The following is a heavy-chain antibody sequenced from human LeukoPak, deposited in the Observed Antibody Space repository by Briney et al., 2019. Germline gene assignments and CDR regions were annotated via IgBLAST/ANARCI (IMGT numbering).Heavy chain of an antibody. V-gene: IGHV1-2*02. CDR3: ARDQTGATGVDY. CDR2: INPNSGGT. CDR1: GYTFTGYY. D-gene: IGHD1-1*01. Sequence: ASVKVSCKASGYTFTGYYMHWVRQAPGQGLEWMGWINPNSGGTNYAQKFQGRVTMTRDTSISTAYMELSRLRSDDTAVYYCARDQTGATGVDYWGQGTLVTVSS. J-gene: IGHJ4*02.